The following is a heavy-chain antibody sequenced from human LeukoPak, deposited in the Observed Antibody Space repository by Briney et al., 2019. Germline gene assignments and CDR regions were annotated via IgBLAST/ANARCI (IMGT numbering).Heavy chain of an antibody. D-gene: IGHD3-3*01. V-gene: IGHV3-23*01. CDR3: AKDMGSLVRFLEWLSD. Sequence: PGGSRRPSCAAAGFTFSIYAMSWVRQAPGKGMGWVSAISGSGGSTYYADSVKGRFTISRDNSKNTLYLQMNSLRAEDTAVYYCAKDMGSLVRFLEWLSDWGQGTLVTVSS. CDR2: ISGSGGST. CDR1: GFTFSIYA. J-gene: IGHJ4*02.